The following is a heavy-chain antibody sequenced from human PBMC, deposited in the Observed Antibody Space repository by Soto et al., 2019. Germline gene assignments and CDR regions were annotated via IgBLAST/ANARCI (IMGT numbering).Heavy chain of an antibody. V-gene: IGHV1-2*02. CDR1: GYTFTGYY. J-gene: IGHJ4*02. Sequence: ASVKVSCKASGYTFTGYYMHWVRQAPGQGLEWMGWINPNSGGTNYAQKFQGRVTMTRDTSISTAYMELSRLRSDDTAVYYCARDSGGAGTTSYYFDYWAQGTLVTVSS. CDR2: INPNSGGT. CDR3: ARDSGGAGTTSYYFDY. D-gene: IGHD1-7*01.